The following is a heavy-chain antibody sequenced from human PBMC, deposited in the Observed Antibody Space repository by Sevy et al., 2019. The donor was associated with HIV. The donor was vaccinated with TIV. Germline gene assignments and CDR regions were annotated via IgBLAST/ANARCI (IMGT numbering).Heavy chain of an antibody. CDR2: ISYDGSNK. J-gene: IGHJ4*02. CDR1: GFTFSSYA. Sequence: GGSLRLSCAASGFTFSSYAMHWVRQAPGKGLEWVAVISYDGSNKYYADSVKGRFTISRDNSKNTLYLQMNSLRAEDTPVYYCARDFPFYRDGDKESGFGGFVYWGQGTLVTDSS. D-gene: IGHD3-16*01. V-gene: IGHV3-30-3*01. CDR3: ARDFPFYRDGDKESGFGGFVY.